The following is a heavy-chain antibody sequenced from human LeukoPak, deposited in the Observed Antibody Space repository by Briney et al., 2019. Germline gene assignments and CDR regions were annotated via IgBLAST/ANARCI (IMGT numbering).Heavy chain of an antibody. D-gene: IGHD6-19*01. Sequence: PGGSLRLSCAASGFTFSSYGMHWVRQAPGKGLEWVAVISYDGSNKYYADSVKGRFTISRDNSKNTLYLQMNSLRAEDTAVYYCAKDGARSSGWIDYWGQGTLVTVSS. CDR2: ISYDGSNK. V-gene: IGHV3-30*18. J-gene: IGHJ4*02. CDR3: AKDGARSSGWIDY. CDR1: GFTFSSYG.